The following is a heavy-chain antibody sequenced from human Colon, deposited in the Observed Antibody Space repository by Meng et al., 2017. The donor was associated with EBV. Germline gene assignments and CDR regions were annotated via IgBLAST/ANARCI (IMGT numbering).Heavy chain of an antibody. CDR3: ARVWQSLTAFFDS. CDR1: GGSISSSHW. V-gene: IGHV4-4*02. Sequence: QVQLRELGPGLVKPSGTLSLTCAVSGGSISSSHWWTWVRQPPGKGLEWIGEVYHTGSTKYNPSLKSRLTISVDKSKNQFSLNLTSVTAADTAVYYCARVWQSLTAFFDSWGQGTLVTVSS. CDR2: VYHTGST. D-gene: IGHD2-21*01. J-gene: IGHJ4*02.